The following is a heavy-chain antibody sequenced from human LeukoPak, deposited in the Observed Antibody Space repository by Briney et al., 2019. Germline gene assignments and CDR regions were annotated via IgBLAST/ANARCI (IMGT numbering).Heavy chain of an antibody. CDR2: ISAYNGNT. CDR3: ARARYCSRGSCYSRGDDAFDI. V-gene: IGHV1-18*01. CDR1: GYTFTSYG. D-gene: IGHD2-15*01. J-gene: IGHJ3*02. Sequence: ASVKVSCKASGYTFTSYGISWVRQAPGQGLEWMGWISAYNGNTNYAQKFQGRVTMTTDTSTSTAYMELRSLRSDDTAVYYCARARYCSRGSCYSRGDDAFDIWGQGTMVTVSS.